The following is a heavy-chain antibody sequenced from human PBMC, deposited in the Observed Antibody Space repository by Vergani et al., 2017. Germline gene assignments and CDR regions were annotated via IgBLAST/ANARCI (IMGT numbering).Heavy chain of an antibody. CDR3: ARDPGLGVIAARYPDY. J-gene: IGHJ4*02. D-gene: IGHD6-6*01. V-gene: IGHV3-33*01. CDR1: GFTFKNYG. Sequence: QMQLVESGGGVVQPGRSLRLSCSASGFTFKNYGMHWVRHVPGKGLQWVTFIWYDGSNQYYADSVKGRFTVSRDNSKNTLYLQMNSLRAEDTAIYDCARDPGLGVIAARYPDYWGQGTLVTVSS. CDR2: IWYDGSNQ.